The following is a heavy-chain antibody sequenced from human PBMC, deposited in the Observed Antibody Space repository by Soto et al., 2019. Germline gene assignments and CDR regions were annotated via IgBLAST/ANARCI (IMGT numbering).Heavy chain of an antibody. J-gene: IGHJ6*02. CDR2: IIPAFGTP. CDR1: GGTFNNYA. V-gene: IGHV1-69*01. Sequence: QVQLAQSGAEVKKRGSSVKVSCRVSGGTFNNYAISWVRQAPGEGLEWMGGIIPAFGTPKYAQRFQDRVTISADVYAATAYMELTSLRSDDTAVYYCARDTREITRVRGVIPYYIYHMDVWGPVTTVAGSS. CDR3: ARDTREITRVRGVIPYYIYHMDV. D-gene: IGHD3-10*01.